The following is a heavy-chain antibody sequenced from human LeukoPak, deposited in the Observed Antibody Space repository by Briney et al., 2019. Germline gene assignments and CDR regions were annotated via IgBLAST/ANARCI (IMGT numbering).Heavy chain of an antibody. V-gene: IGHV3-7*01. J-gene: IGHJ4*02. D-gene: IGHD6-13*01. CDR3: ARELELGAAAGN. Sequence: PGGSLRLSCAASGFTSSWYWMSWVRQAPGKGLEWVANIKPDGSEKHYVDSVKGRFTISRDNAKNSLYLQMNSLRAEDTAVYYCARELELGAAAGNWGQGTLVTVSS. CDR1: GFTSSWYW. CDR2: IKPDGSEK.